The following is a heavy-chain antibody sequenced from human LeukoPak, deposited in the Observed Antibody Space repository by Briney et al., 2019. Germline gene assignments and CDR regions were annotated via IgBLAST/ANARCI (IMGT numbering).Heavy chain of an antibody. D-gene: IGHD3-10*01. CDR1: GYTFTSYY. CDR2: ISPSGGST. CDR3: ARGDYGSGSYGNYYYYGMDV. Sequence: ASVKVSCKASGYTFTSYYMHWVRQAPGQGLEWMGIISPSGGSTSYAQKFQGRVTMTRDTSTSTVYMELSSLRSEDTAVYYCARGDYGSGSYGNYYYYGMDVWGQGTTVTVS. V-gene: IGHV1-46*01. J-gene: IGHJ6*02.